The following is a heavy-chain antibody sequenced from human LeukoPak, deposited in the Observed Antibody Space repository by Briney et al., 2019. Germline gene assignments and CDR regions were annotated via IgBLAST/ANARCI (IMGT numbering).Heavy chain of an antibody. CDR2: MSSDGTNT. CDR3: AKTIRGLDIIFDY. V-gene: IGHV3-30-3*02. Sequence: GGSLRLSCAASGFSFSSYAMHWVRQAPGKGLEWVAVMSSDGTNTYYAASVKGRFTISRDNSKNTLYLQMNSLRAEDTAVYYCAKTIRGLDIIFDYWGQGTLVTVSS. CDR1: GFSFSSYA. D-gene: IGHD3/OR15-3a*01. J-gene: IGHJ4*02.